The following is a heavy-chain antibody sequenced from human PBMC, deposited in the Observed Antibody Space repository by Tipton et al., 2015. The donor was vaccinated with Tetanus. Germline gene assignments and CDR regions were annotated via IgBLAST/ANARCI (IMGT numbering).Heavy chain of an antibody. CDR2: INHSGST. CDR3: ARGSMVRGVMH. Sequence: TLSLTCAVYGGSSSGYYWSWIRQPPGKGLEWIGEINHSGSTNYNPSLKSRVTISVDTPKNQFSLKLSSVTAADTAVYYCARGSMVRGVMHWGQGTLVTVSS. CDR1: GGSSSGYY. J-gene: IGHJ4*02. V-gene: IGHV4-34*01. D-gene: IGHD3-10*01.